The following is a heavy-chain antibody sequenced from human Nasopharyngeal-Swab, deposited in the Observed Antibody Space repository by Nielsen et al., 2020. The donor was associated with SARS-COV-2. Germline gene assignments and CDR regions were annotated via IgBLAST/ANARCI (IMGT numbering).Heavy chain of an antibody. D-gene: IGHD3-22*01. CDR2: ISYDGSTE. V-gene: IGHV3-30*03. CDR1: GFTFTRFG. CDR3: ARGRGWLFPPFDS. Sequence: GESLKISCAASGFTFTRFGMHWVRQAPGEGPQWVATISYDGSTEYYADSVKGRLAISRDNSKNTLYLQMNSLRPEDTAVYYCARGRGWLFPPFDSWGHGTRVTVSS. J-gene: IGHJ4*01.